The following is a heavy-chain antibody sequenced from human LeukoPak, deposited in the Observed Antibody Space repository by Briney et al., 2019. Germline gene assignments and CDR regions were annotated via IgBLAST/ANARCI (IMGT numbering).Heavy chain of an antibody. Sequence: SVKVSCKASGGTFSSYAISWVRQAPGQGLEWMGGIIPIFGTANYAQKFQGRVTITADESTSTAYMELSSLRSEDTAVYYCASRNLYYYDSSGYYLSYWYFDLWGRGTLVTVSS. V-gene: IGHV1-69*13. J-gene: IGHJ2*01. CDR1: GGTFSSYA. CDR3: ASRNLYYYDSSGYYLSYWYFDL. CDR2: IIPIFGTA. D-gene: IGHD3-22*01.